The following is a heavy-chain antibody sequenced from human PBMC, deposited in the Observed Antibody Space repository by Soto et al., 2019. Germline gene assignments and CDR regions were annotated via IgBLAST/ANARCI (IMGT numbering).Heavy chain of an antibody. D-gene: IGHD6-13*01. CDR2: ISYEGSNN. CDR1: GFTFSDYG. Sequence: PGGSLRFSCAASGFTFSDYGMHWVRQAPGKGLEWVAVISYEGSNNYYVDSVKGRFTISRDNSKSTVYLHMDSLRAEDTAVYYCAKGWPGYSSGWFAFDSWGPGTVVTVSS. J-gene: IGHJ3*01. V-gene: IGHV3-30*18. CDR3: AKGWPGYSSGWFAFDS.